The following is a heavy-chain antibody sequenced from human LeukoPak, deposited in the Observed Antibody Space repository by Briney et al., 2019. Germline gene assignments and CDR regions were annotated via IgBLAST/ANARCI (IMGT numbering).Heavy chain of an antibody. V-gene: IGHV3-7*01. Sequence: GGSLRLSCAASGFTFSSYWMSWVRQAPGKGLEWVANIKQDGSEKYYVDSVKGRFTISRDNAKNSLYLQMNSLRAEDTAVYYCARESGAYYDSSGYYYDYYYYMDVWGKGTTVTVSS. CDR1: GFTFSSYW. CDR3: ARESGAYYDSSGYYYDYYYYMDV. D-gene: IGHD3-22*01. CDR2: IKQDGSEK. J-gene: IGHJ6*03.